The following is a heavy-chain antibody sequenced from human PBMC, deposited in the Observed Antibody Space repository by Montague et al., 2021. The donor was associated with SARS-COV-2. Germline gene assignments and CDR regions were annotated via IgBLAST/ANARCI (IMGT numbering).Heavy chain of an antibody. CDR3: ARGRSYDSSGYPFPQYFSDY. J-gene: IGHJ4*02. V-gene: IGHV4-59*13. CDR1: GGSISTYY. CDR2: VSFSGDT. Sequence: SETRSLTCSVSGGSISTYYWSWIRQPPGKGLEWIGYVSFSGDTIYNPSLKGRVTISVDTSKHQFSLGLSSVTAADTAVYYCARGRSYDSSGYPFPQYFSDYWGQGALVIVSS. D-gene: IGHD3-22*01.